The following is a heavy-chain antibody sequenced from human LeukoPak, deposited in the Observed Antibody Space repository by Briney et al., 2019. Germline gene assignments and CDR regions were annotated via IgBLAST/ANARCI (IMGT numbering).Heavy chain of an antibody. CDR2: IYYSGST. J-gene: IGHJ4*02. D-gene: IGHD6-13*01. CDR3: ARLKGAAAGTS. Sequence: PSETLPLTCTVSGGSISSSSYYWGWIRQPPGKGLEWIGSIYYSGSTYYNPSLKSRVTISVDTSKNQFSLKLSSVTAADTAVYYCARLKGAAAGTSWGQGTLVTVSS. V-gene: IGHV4-39*01. CDR1: GGSISSSSYY.